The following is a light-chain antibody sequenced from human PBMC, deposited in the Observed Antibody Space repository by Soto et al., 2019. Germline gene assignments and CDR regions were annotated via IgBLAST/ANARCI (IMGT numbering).Light chain of an antibody. CDR3: SSYTLRNTLVL. Sequence: QSALTQPASVSGSPGQSITISCTGTSSDVGGYNFVSWYQQHPGKAPRLIIYEVSSRPSGVSYRFSGSKSGNTASLTISGLQAEDEADYYSSSYTLRNTLVLFGGGTKVTVL. V-gene: IGLV2-14*01. CDR2: EVS. CDR1: SSDVGGYNF. J-gene: IGLJ3*02.